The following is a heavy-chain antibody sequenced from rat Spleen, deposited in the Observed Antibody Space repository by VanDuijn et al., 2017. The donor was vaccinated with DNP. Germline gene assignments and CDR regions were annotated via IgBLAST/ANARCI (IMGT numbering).Heavy chain of an antibody. D-gene: IGHD1-2*01. J-gene: IGHJ3*01. CDR1: GFSFRNYY. V-gene: IGHV5-25*01. Sequence: EVQLVESGGGLVQPGRSLKLSCAASGFSFRNYYMAWVRQTPKKGLEWVAYINYDGDNIHYRDSVKGRFTISRNNAEDTLYLQGDSLRSEDTATYYCVRPLGYSSYGFAYWGQGTLVTVSS. CDR2: INYDGDNI. CDR3: VRPLGYSSYGFAY.